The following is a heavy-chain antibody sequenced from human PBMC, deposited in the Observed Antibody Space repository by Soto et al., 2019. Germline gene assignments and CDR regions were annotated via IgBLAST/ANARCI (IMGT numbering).Heavy chain of an antibody. Sequence: SETLSLTCTVSGRSMSGYYWSWIRQPAGERLEWIGRIYTSGTTDFNPSLKGRVTMSVDTSKNQYSLKLTSVTAADTALYYCAREDYYDTGYYVVWGQGTQVTVSS. J-gene: IGHJ4*02. CDR2: IYTSGTT. D-gene: IGHD3-9*01. V-gene: IGHV4-4*07. CDR3: AREDYYDTGYYVV. CDR1: GRSMSGYY.